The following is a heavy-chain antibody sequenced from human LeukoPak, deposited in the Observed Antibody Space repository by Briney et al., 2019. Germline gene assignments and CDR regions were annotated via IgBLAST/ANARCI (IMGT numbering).Heavy chain of an antibody. J-gene: IGHJ4*02. Sequence: HPGRSLRLSCAASGFTFTSFGLHWVRQAPGKGLEWVAVIWYDGSKKYYADSVKGRFTISRDTSTNTLYLQMNDLRAEDTAVYYCAGAEGGSNLDHWGQGTLVTVSS. CDR3: AGAEGGSNLDH. D-gene: IGHD1-26*01. CDR1: GFTFTSFG. CDR2: IWYDGSKK. V-gene: IGHV3-33*01.